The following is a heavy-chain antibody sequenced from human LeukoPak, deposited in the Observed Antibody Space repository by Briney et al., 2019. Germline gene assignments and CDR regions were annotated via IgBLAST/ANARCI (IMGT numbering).Heavy chain of an antibody. D-gene: IGHD4-17*01. J-gene: IGHJ4*02. CDR2: ISSDGSST. CDR3: ARARLGYGATVDY. V-gene: IGHV3-74*01. Sequence: GGSLRLSCAASGFTLSTYWMHWVRQAPGKGLVWVSRISSDGSSTSYADSVKGRFTISRDNAKNTLYLQINSLSAEDTAVYYCARARLGYGATVDYWGQGTLVTVSS. CDR1: GFTLSTYW.